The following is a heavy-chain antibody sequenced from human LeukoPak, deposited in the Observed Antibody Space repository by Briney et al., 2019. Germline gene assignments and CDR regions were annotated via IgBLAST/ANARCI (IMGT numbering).Heavy chain of an antibody. CDR1: GFTFSDYY. D-gene: IGHD3-22*01. J-gene: IGHJ4*02. CDR3: ARDGEGPQNYYDSSGYYVY. CDR2: ISSSGSTI. V-gene: IGHV3-11*01. Sequence: GGSLRLSCAASGFTFSDYYMSWIRQAPGKGLEWVSYISSSGSTIYYADSVKGRFTISRDNAKNSLYLQMNSLRAEDTAVYYCARDGEGPQNYYDSSGYYVYWGQGTLVTVSS.